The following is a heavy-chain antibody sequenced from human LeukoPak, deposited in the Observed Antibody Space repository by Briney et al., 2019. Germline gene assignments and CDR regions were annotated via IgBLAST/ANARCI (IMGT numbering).Heavy chain of an antibody. CDR1: GFTFSNYW. J-gene: IGHJ4*02. Sequence: AGGSLRLSCAASGFTFSNYWMSWVRQAPGKGLEWVANIKQDGSEKYCVDSVKGRFTISRDNAKNSLYLQMNSLRAEDTAVYYCARFTITMTVVVPNFEYWGQGTLVTVSS. CDR2: IKQDGSEK. CDR3: ARFTITMTVVVPNFEY. D-gene: IGHD3-22*01. V-gene: IGHV3-7*01.